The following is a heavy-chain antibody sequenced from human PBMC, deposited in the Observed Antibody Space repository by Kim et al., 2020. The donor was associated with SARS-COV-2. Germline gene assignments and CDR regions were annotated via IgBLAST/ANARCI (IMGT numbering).Heavy chain of an antibody. CDR3: ARDLEVVVVTKDYYGMDV. J-gene: IGHJ6*02. V-gene: IGHV1-46*01. D-gene: IGHD3-22*01. CDR2: INPSGGST. CDR1: GYTFTSYY. Sequence: ASVKVSCKASGYTFTSYYMHWVRQAPGQGLEWMGIINPSGGSTSYAQKFQGRVTMTRDTSTSTVYMELSSLRSEDTAVYYCARDLEVVVVTKDYYGMDVWGQGTTVTVSS.